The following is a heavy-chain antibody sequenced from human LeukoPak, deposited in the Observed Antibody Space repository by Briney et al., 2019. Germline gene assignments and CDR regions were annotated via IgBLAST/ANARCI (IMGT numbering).Heavy chain of an antibody. Sequence: GGSLRLSCAASGFTFSTYIMNWVRQAPGKGLEWVSSISSSSSYIYYADSVKGRFTISRDNAKNSLYLQMDSLRAEDTAVYYCAGLWFGDRPPFDYWGQGTLVTVSS. CDR3: AGLWFGDRPPFDY. CDR2: ISSSSSYI. V-gene: IGHV3-21*01. CDR1: GFTFSTYI. J-gene: IGHJ4*02. D-gene: IGHD3-10*01.